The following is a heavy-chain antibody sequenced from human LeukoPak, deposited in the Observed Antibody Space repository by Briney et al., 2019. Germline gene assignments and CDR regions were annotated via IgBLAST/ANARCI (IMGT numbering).Heavy chain of an antibody. CDR3: ARDHTQWLAPDY. Sequence: GASVKVSCKASGYTFYYYGISWVRQAPGQGLEWMGWVSAYNGNTNYAQKLQGRVTMTTDTSTSTAYMELRSLRSDDTAVYYCARDHTQWLAPDYWGQGTLVTVSS. J-gene: IGHJ4*02. CDR1: GYTFYYYG. CDR2: VSAYNGNT. V-gene: IGHV1-18*01. D-gene: IGHD6-19*01.